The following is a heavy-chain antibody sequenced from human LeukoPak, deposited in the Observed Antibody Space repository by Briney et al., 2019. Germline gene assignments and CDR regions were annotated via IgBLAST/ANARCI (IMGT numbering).Heavy chain of an antibody. J-gene: IGHJ4*02. CDR1: GFPLRSYG. V-gene: IGHV3-23*01. CDR2: IRGSGGST. D-gene: IGHD3-10*01. Sequence: GGTLRLSCAASGFPLRSYGMSWVRQAPGKGLEWVSGIRGSGGSTYYADSVKGRFTISRDNSKNTLYLQMNSLRAEDTAVYYCAKDSYYGSGSYSYFDYWGQGTLVTVSS. CDR3: AKDSYYGSGSYSYFDY.